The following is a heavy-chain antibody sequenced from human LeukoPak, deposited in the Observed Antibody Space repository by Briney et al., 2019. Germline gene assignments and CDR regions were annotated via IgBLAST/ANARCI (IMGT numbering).Heavy chain of an antibody. Sequence: PSETLSLTCTVSGGSISSYYWSWIRQPPGKGLEWIGYIYYSGSTNYNPPLKRRVTISVDTSKNQFSLKLSSVTAADTAVSYCARRGYGSWFDPWGQGTLVTVSS. V-gene: IGHV4-59*01. D-gene: IGHD1-1*01. CDR2: IYYSGST. CDR3: ARRGYGSWFDP. J-gene: IGHJ5*02. CDR1: GGSISSYY.